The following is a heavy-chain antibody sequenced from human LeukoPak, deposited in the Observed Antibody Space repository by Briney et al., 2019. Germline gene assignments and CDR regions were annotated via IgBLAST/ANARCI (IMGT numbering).Heavy chain of an antibody. J-gene: IGHJ4*02. CDR2: IYYSGST. CDR3: ASGGSGSFPYFDY. D-gene: IGHD3-10*01. CDR1: GGSISSYY. Sequence: SETLSLTCTVSGGSISSYYWSWIRQPPGKGLEWIGYIYYSGSTNYNPSLKSRVTISVDTSKNQFSLKLSSVTAADTAVYYCASGGSGSFPYFDYWGQGTLVTVSS. V-gene: IGHV4-59*01.